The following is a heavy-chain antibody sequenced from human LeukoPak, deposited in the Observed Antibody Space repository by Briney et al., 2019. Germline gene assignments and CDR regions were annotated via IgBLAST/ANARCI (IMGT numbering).Heavy chain of an antibody. CDR2: ISYDGSNK. V-gene: IGHV3-30-3*01. CDR1: GFTFSSYA. CDR3: ARDNLYCSSTSCYGTWGYYMDV. J-gene: IGHJ6*03. D-gene: IGHD2-2*01. Sequence: PGGPLRLSCAASGFTFSSYAMHWVRQAPGKGLEWVAVISYDGSNKYYADSVKGRFTISRDNAKNSLYLQMNSLRGEDTAVYYCARDNLYCSSTSCYGTWGYYMDVWGKGTTVTVSS.